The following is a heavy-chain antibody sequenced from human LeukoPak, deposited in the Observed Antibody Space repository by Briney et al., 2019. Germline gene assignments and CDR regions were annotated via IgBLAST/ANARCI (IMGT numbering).Heavy chain of an antibody. V-gene: IGHV3-53*01. CDR3: ASGGGYSSAWHSSDY. J-gene: IGHJ4*02. CDR1: ASTVSTTY. CDR2: IYSVGRT. D-gene: IGHD6-19*01. Sequence: PGGSLRLACAASASTVSTTYMSWVRQAPGKGLEWVAIIYSVGRTYYADSVKGQFTIYRDNSKSTMYLQMNSLRAEDTAVYYCASGGGYSSAWHSSDYWGQGTLVTVSS.